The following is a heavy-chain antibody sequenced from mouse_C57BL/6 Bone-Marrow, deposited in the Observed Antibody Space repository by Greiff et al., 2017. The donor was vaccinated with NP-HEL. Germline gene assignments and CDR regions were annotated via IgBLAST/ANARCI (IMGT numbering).Heavy chain of an antibody. V-gene: IGHV1-76*01. CDR1: GYTFTDYY. J-gene: IGHJ2*01. Sequence: QVQLQQSGAELVRPGASVKLSCKASGYTFTDYYINWVKQRPGQGLEWIARIYPGSGNTYYNEKFKGKATLTAEKSSSTAYMQLSSLTSEDSAVYFCARSGYYGNYGYYFDYWGQGTTLTVSS. CDR3: ARSGYYGNYGYYFDY. CDR2: IYPGSGNT. D-gene: IGHD2-1*01.